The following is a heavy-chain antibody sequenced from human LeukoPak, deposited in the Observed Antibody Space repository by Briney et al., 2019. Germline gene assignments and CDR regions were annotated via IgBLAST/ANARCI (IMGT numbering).Heavy chain of an antibody. Sequence: GGSLRLSCAASGFTFSSYWMNWARQAPGKGLEWVASINHNGNVNYYVDSVKGRFTISRDNAKSLLYLQMSNLRAEDTAVYFCARGGGLDVWGQGATVTVSS. CDR2: INHNGNVN. CDR3: ARGGGLDV. D-gene: IGHD3-16*01. CDR1: GFTFSSYW. V-gene: IGHV3-7*03. J-gene: IGHJ6*02.